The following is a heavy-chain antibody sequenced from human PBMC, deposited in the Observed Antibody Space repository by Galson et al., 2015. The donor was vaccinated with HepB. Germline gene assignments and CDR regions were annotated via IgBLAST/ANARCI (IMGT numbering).Heavy chain of an antibody. CDR2: INPNSGGT. D-gene: IGHD2-2*02. Sequence: SVTVSCKASGSTFTGYYMHWVRQAPGQGLEWMGWINPNSGGTNYAQKFQGRVTMTRDTSISTAYMELSRLRSDDTAVYYCARDQSVEYCSSTSCYTNDAFDIWGQGTMVTVSS. CDR1: GSTFTGYY. V-gene: IGHV1-2*02. J-gene: IGHJ3*02. CDR3: ARDQSVEYCSSTSCYTNDAFDI.